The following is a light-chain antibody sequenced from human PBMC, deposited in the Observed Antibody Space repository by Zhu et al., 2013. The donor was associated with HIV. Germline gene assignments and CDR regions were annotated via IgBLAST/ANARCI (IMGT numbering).Light chain of an antibody. CDR2: HAS. CDR1: QSLGSW. V-gene: IGKV1-5*01. J-gene: IGKJ4*01. Sequence: DIQMTQSPSTLSASVGDRVTITCRASQSLGSWLAWFQQKPGKAPRPLYHASTLEVGVPSRFSGSGYGTEFTLTISSLHPDDYSTYYCQQYNTYPVTFGGGTKVEIK. CDR3: QQYNTYPVT.